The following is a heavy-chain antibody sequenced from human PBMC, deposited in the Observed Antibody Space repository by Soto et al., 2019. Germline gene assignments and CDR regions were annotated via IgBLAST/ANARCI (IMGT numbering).Heavy chain of an antibody. CDR3: ARDRSTDFGLDV. D-gene: IGHD3-3*01. CDR1: GFTFSDYV. CDR2: ISDGGERT. V-gene: IGHV3-23*01. Sequence: GGSLRLSCVACGFTFSDYVMSWVRQVPGKGLEWVSSISDGGERTDYRDSVRGRFTISRDNARFTLHLQMNSLRVDDTAIYLCARDRSTDFGLDVWGQGTTVTVSS. J-gene: IGHJ6*02.